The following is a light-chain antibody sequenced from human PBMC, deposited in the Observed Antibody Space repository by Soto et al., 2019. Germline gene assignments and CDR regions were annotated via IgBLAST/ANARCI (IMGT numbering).Light chain of an antibody. V-gene: IGLV2-11*01. Sequence: QSALTQPRSLSGSPGQSVTISCTGTSSDVGGYNYVSWYQQHPGKAPKLMIYDVSKRPPGLPDRFSGSKSGNTASLTISGLQAEDEADYYCCSYAGSYNVVFGGGTKLTVL. J-gene: IGLJ2*01. CDR1: SSDVGGYNY. CDR3: CSYAGSYNVV. CDR2: DVS.